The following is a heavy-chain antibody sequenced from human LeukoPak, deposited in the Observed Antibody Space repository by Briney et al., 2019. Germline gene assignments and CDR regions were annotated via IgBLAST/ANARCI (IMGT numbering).Heavy chain of an antibody. Sequence: SETLSLTCTASGGTISSYYWSWIRQPAGKGLEWIARIYTSGSTNYNPSLKSRVTISVDKSKNQFSLKLSSVTAADTAVYYCARNGYCGGDCYWYFDLWGRGTLVTVSS. CDR1: GGTISSYY. V-gene: IGHV4-4*07. CDR2: IYTSGST. CDR3: ARNGYCGGDCYWYFDL. D-gene: IGHD2-21*02. J-gene: IGHJ2*01.